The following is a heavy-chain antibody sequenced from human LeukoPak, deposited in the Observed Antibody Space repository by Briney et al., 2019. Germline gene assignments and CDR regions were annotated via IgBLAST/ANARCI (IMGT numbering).Heavy chain of an antibody. V-gene: IGHV1-46*01. CDR3: ARAAEYSSGWYLFDF. J-gene: IGHJ4*02. CDR2: INPSGGST. CDR1: GYTFSNYY. D-gene: IGHD6-19*01. Sequence: ASVKVSCKASGYTFSNYYMHWVRQAPGQGLEWMGIINPSGGSTSYAQKFQGRVTMTRDTSTSRVHMELSSLRSEDTAVYYCARAAEYSSGWYLFDFWGQGILVTVSA.